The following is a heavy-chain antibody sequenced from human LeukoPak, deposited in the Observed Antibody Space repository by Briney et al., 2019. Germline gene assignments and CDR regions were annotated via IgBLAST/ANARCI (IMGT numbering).Heavy chain of an antibody. D-gene: IGHD2-21*01. CDR1: GDSINNFY. J-gene: IGHJ4*02. Sequence: SETLSLTCTASGDSINNFYYIWIRQPAGKGPEWIGRIYSSGSTNYNASLKSRVTMSVDASKNQFSLQLTSVSAADTAVYYCARESPNGDWNIWGQGILVTVSS. CDR2: IYSSGST. CDR3: ARESPNGDWNI. V-gene: IGHV4-4*07.